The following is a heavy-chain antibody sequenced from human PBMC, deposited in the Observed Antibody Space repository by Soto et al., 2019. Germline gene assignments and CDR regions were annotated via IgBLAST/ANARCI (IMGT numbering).Heavy chain of an antibody. CDR2: ISAYNGNT. J-gene: IGHJ4*02. Sequence: ASVKVSCKASGYTFTSYGISWVRQAPGQGLEWMGWISAYNGNTNYAQKLQGRVTMTTDTSTSTAYMELRSLRSDDTAVYYCARVSLYCSGGTCYTDYWGQGTLVTVSS. CDR1: GYTFTSYG. D-gene: IGHD2-15*01. V-gene: IGHV1-18*01. CDR3: ARVSLYCSGGTCYTDY.